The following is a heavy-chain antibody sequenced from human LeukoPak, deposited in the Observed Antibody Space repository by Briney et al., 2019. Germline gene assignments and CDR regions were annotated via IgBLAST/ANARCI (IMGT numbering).Heavy chain of an antibody. J-gene: IGHJ4*02. V-gene: IGHV3-15*01. D-gene: IGHD3-22*01. CDR2: IKSKTDGGTT. Sequence: KPGGSLRLSCAASGFTFSNAWMSWVRQAPGKGLEWVGRIKSKTDGGTTDYAAPVKGRFTISRDGSKNTLYLQMNSLKTEDTAVYYCTTDPRITMIVVVSNWSQGTLVTVSS. CDR3: TTDPRITMIVVVSN. CDR1: GFTFSNAW.